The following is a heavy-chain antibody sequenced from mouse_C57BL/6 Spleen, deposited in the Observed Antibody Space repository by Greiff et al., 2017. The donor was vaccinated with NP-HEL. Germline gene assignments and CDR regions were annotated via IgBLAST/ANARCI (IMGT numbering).Heavy chain of an antibody. V-gene: IGHV1-47*01. CDR3: ARGGDYLYAMDY. CDR2: FHPYNDDT. Sequence: QVHVKQSGAELVKPGASVKLSCKASGYTFTTYPIEWMKQNHGKSLEWIGNFHPYNDDTKYNEKFKGKATLTVEKSSSTVYLELSRLTSDDSAVYYCARGGDYLYAMDYWGQGTSVTVSS. J-gene: IGHJ4*01. D-gene: IGHD2-4*01. CDR1: GYTFTTYP.